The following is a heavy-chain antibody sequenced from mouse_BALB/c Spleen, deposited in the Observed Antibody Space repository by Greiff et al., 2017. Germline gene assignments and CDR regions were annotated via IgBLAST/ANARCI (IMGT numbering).Heavy chain of an antibody. CDR3: ARGGLPYAMDY. D-gene: IGHD2-2*01. CDR2: INPYNDGT. V-gene: IGHV1-14*01. CDR1: GYTFTSYV. Sequence: VQLKESGPELVKPGASVKMSCKASGYTFTSYVMHWVKQKPGQGLEWIGYINPYNDGTKYNEKFKGKATLTSDKSSSTAYMELSSLTSEDSAVYYCARGGLPYAMDYWGQGTSVTVSS. J-gene: IGHJ4*01.